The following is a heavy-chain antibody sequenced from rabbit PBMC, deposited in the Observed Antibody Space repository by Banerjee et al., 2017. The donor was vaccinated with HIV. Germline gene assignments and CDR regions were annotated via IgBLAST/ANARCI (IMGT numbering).Heavy chain of an antibody. Sequence: QSLEESGGDLVKPGASLTLTCTASGLSFSSSYHMCWVRQAPGKGLEWIACIAAGSSGSAWYASWPKGRFPISSHNAQNTLYLQLTSLTAADPATYFCARAGYAAYTGYGYAYFDLWGPGTLVTVS. D-gene: IGHD6-1*01. CDR2: IAAGSSGSA. V-gene: IGHV1S40*01. J-gene: IGHJ4*01. CDR3: ARAGYAAYTGYGYAYFDL. CDR1: GLSFSSSYH.